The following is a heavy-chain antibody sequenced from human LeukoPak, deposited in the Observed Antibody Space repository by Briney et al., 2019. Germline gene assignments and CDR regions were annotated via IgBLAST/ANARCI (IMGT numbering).Heavy chain of an antibody. CDR1: GYTFTSYG. V-gene: IGHV1-3*01. Sequence: ASVKVSCKASGYTFTSYGLHWVRQAPGQRLEWMGWINAGNGNTKYSQKFQGRVTITRDTSASTAYMELSSLRSEDTAVYYCARGVLLWFGELLTFDYWGQGTLVTVSS. CDR2: INAGNGNT. CDR3: ARGVLLWFGELLTFDY. D-gene: IGHD3-10*01. J-gene: IGHJ4*02.